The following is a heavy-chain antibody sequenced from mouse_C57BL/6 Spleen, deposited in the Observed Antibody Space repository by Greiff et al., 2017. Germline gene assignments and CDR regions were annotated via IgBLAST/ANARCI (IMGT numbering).Heavy chain of an antibody. D-gene: IGHD2-13*01. CDR2: IYPGSGNT. CDR1: GYTFTSYW. CDR3: AGDGENYFDY. J-gene: IGHJ2*01. Sequence: QVQLQQPGAELVKPGASVKLSCKASGYTFTSYWITWVKQRPGQGLEWIGDIYPGSGNTNYNEKFKSKATLTVDTSSSTAYMQLSSLTSEDSAVYYCAGDGENYFDYWGQGTTLTVSS. V-gene: IGHV1-55*01.